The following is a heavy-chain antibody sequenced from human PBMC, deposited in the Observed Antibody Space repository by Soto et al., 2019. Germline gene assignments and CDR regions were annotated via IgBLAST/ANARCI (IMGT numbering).Heavy chain of an antibody. J-gene: IGHJ4*02. Sequence: QVQLVESGGGVVQPGRSLRLSCAASGFTFSSYAMHWVRQAPGKGLEWVAVISYDGSNKYYADSVKGRFTISRDNSTNTLYLQMNSLRAEDTAVYYCARSPEQWLVQWVGYYFDYWGQGTLVTVSS. CDR2: ISYDGSNK. CDR3: ARSPEQWLVQWVGYYFDY. D-gene: IGHD6-19*01. V-gene: IGHV3-30-3*01. CDR1: GFTFSSYA.